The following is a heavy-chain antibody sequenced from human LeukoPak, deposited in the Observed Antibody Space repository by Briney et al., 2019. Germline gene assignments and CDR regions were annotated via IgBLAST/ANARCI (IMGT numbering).Heavy chain of an antibody. V-gene: IGHV3-30*18. CDR1: GFTFSSYG. J-gene: IGHJ4*02. D-gene: IGHD1-26*01. CDR3: AKVGAAGAFDY. CDR2: MSYDGSNK. Sequence: GRSLRLSCAASGFTFSSYGMHWVRQAPGKGLEWVAVMSYDGSNKYYADSVKGRFTISRDNSKNRLYLQMNSLRPEDTAVYYCAKVGAAGAFDYWGQGTLVTVSS.